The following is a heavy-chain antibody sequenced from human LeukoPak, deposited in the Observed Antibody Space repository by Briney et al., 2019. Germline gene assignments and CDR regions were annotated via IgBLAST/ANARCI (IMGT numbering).Heavy chain of an antibody. CDR3: ASLLRPGITYDAFDI. CDR2: IIPIFGTA. Sequence: SVKASCKASGGTFSSYAISWVRQAPGQGLEWMGGIIPIFGTANYAQKFQGRVTITADESTSTAYMELSSLRSEDTAVYYCASLLRPGITYDAFDIWGQGTMVTVSS. J-gene: IGHJ3*02. V-gene: IGHV1-69*13. CDR1: GGTFSSYA. D-gene: IGHD3-3*01.